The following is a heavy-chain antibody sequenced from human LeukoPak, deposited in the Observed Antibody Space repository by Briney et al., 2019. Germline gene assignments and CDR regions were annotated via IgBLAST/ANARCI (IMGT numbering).Heavy chain of an antibody. D-gene: IGHD6-19*01. V-gene: IGHV3-30*04. Sequence: HPGRSLRLSCAASGFTFSRCAMHWVRQAPGKGLEWVAVISYDGSNKYYADSVKGRFTISRDNSKNTLYLQMNSLRAEDTAVYYCARSIAVAGFLTSDILDYWGQGTLVTVSS. CDR3: ARSIAVAGFLTSDILDY. CDR1: GFTFSRCA. CDR2: ISYDGSNK. J-gene: IGHJ4*02.